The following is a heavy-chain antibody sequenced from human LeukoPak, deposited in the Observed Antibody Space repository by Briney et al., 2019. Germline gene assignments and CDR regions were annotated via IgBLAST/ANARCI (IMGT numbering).Heavy chain of an antibody. Sequence: ASVKVSCKASGYTFTSYGISWVRQAPGQGLEWMGWISAYNGNTNYAQKLQGRVTMTRDTSTSTVYMELSSMRSEDTAVYYCARANCSSISCPPDYWGQGTLVTVSS. CDR1: GYTFTSYG. V-gene: IGHV1-18*01. CDR3: ARANCSSISCPPDY. J-gene: IGHJ4*02. CDR2: ISAYNGNT. D-gene: IGHD2-2*01.